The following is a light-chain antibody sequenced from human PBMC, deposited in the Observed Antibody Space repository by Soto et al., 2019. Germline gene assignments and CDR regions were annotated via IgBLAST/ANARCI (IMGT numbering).Light chain of an antibody. J-gene: IGKJ2*01. CDR2: AAS. Sequence: EIVLTQSPGTLSLSPGERATLSSRASQSVSSNYLAWYQQKPGQAPRLLIYAASSRATGIPDRFSGSGSGTDFTLTISRLEPEDFAVYYCQQYGSSPPNTFGQGTKLDIK. CDR3: QQYGSSPPNT. CDR1: QSVSSNY. V-gene: IGKV3-20*01.